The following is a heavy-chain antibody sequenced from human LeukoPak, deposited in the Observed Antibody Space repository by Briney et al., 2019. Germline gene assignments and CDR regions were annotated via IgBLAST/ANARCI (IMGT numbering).Heavy chain of an antibody. CDR3: ARSDYDILTGYYSDYGMDV. CDR2: IWYDGSNK. CDR1: GFTFSSYG. J-gene: IGHJ6*04. V-gene: IGHV3-33*01. D-gene: IGHD3-9*01. Sequence: GGSPRLSCAASGFTFSSYGMHWVRQAPGKGLEWVAVIWYDGSNKYYADSVKGRFTISRDNSKNTLYLQMNSLRAEDTAVYYCARSDYDILTGYYSDYGMDVWGKGTTVTVSS.